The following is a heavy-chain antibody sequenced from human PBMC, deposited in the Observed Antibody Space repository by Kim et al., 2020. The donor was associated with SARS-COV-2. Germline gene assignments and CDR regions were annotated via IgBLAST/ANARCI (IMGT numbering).Heavy chain of an antibody. V-gene: IGHV5-51*01. Sequence: YSRSLQGQVNISADKAISTAYLQWSSLEASDTDMYYCARKIAAAGTALDYWGQGTLVTVSS. D-gene: IGHD6-13*01. CDR3: ARKIAAAGTALDY. J-gene: IGHJ4*02.